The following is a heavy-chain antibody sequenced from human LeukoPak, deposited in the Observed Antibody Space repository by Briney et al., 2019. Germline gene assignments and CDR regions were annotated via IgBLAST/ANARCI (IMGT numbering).Heavy chain of an antibody. J-gene: IGHJ4*02. Sequence: GGSLRLSCAASGFTFSDYTINWVRQAPGKGLEWVSSISSTSTYIYYTDSVKGRFTISRDNAKNSLYLQMNSLTAEDTAIYYCARESAGGPDYWGQGTLVTVSS. V-gene: IGHV3-21*04. CDR3: ARESAGGPDY. D-gene: IGHD6-19*01. CDR1: GFTFSDYT. CDR2: ISSTSTYI.